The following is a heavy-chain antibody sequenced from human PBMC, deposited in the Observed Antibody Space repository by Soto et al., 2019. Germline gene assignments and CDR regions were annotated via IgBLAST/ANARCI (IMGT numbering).Heavy chain of an antibody. D-gene: IGHD2-8*01. CDR3: AREIRSVLSWFDT. CDR1: GGSINNGDYY. Sequence: QVQLQVSGPGLVKPSQTLSLTCAVSGGSINNGDYYWSWIRQPPGKGLEWIGYIYYNGNTYYNPSLKSRVTVLLDTSKNEFSLKLTSVTAADTAVYYCAREIRSVLSWFDTWGQGILVTVSS. CDR2: IYYNGNT. J-gene: IGHJ5*02. V-gene: IGHV4-30-4*01.